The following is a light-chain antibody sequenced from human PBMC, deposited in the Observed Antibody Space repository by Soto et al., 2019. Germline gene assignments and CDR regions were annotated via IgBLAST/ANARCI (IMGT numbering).Light chain of an antibody. CDR2: RAS. Sequence: EIVLTQSPGTLSLSPGERATLSCRASQSVSSDYLAWYQQKPGQTPKVLIYRASSRATGIPDRFSGSGSGTDFTLTISRLEPEDFAVYFCQLRSDWPPTYTFGQGTKLE. CDR1: QSVSSDY. V-gene: IGKV3D-20*02. CDR3: QLRSDWPPTYT. J-gene: IGKJ2*01.